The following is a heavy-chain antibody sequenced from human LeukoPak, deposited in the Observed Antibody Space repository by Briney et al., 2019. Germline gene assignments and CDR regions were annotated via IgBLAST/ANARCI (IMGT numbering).Heavy chain of an antibody. J-gene: IGHJ4*02. CDR2: IYYSGSP. D-gene: IGHD1-26*01. CDR3: ARLGVGAFRD. CDR1: GGSINSYY. V-gene: IGHV4-59*01. Sequence: SETLSLTCTVSGGSINSYYWSWIRQPPGKGLEWIGYIYYSGSPNYNPSLKSRVTISVVTSKNQFSLKRNSVTAAVTAVYYCARLGVGAFRDGGQGTLVTLSS.